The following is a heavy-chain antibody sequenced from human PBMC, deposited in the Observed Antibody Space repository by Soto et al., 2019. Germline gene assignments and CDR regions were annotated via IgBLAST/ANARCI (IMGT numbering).Heavy chain of an antibody. D-gene: IGHD3-10*01. J-gene: IGHJ5*02. Sequence: QLQLQESGPGLVKPSETLSLTCTVSGGSISSSSYYWGGIRQPPGKGLEWIGSIYYSGSTYYNPSLKSRVTISVDTSKNQFSLKLSSVTAADTAVYYCARHPGAWFDPWGQGTLVTVSS. CDR2: IYYSGST. CDR3: ARHPGAWFDP. V-gene: IGHV4-39*01. CDR1: GGSISSSSYY.